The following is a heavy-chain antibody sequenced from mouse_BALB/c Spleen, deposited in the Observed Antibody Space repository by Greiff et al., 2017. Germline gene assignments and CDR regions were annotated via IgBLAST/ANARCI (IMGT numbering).Heavy chain of an antibody. D-gene: IGHD3-1*01. Sequence: LQQPGAELVKPGASVKMSCKASGYTFTSYNMHWVKQTPGQGLEWIGAIYPGNGDTSYNQKFKGKATLTADKSSSTAYMQLSSLTSEDSAVYYCARGARATLYYFDYWGQGTTLTVSS. CDR2: IYPGNGDT. CDR1: GYTFTSYN. V-gene: IGHV1-12*01. J-gene: IGHJ2*01. CDR3: ARGARATLYYFDY.